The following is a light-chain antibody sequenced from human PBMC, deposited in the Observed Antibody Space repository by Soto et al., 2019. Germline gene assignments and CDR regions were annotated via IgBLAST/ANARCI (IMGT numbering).Light chain of an antibody. CDR3: QQRSNWPRT. Sequence: EIGLTQSPATLSLSPGERATPACRASQSVSSYLAWYQQKPGQALRRLIYDASNRATGIPARFSGSGSGTDFTLTISSLEPEDFAVYYCQQRSNWPRTFGPGIKVDIK. V-gene: IGKV3-11*01. CDR1: QSVSSY. J-gene: IGKJ3*01. CDR2: DAS.